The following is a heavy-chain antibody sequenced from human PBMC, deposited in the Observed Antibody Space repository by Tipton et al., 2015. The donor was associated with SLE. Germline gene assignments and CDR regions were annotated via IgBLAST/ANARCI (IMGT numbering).Heavy chain of an antibody. J-gene: IGHJ4*02. V-gene: IGHV3-49*04. CDR3: TRDPLLYYGTGRIFDY. CDR2: IRTKPYGGTP. CDR1: GFTLRDYG. D-gene: IGHD3-10*01. Sequence: RSLRLSCTASGFTLRDYGINWVRQAPGKGLEWVGFIRTKPYGGTPEYAASVKGRFTISRDDSKDIAYLQMNSLKIEDTAMYFCTRDPLLYYGTGRIFDYWGQGTLVSVSS.